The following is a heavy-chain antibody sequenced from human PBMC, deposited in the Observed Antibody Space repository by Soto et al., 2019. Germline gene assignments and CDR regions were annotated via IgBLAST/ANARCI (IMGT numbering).Heavy chain of an antibody. V-gene: IGHV4-34*01. D-gene: IGHD6-13*01. J-gene: IGHJ4*02. CDR2: INHSGST. CDR1: GGSFSGYY. Sequence: SETLSLTCAVYGGSFSGYYWSWIRQPPGKGLEWIGEINHSGSTNYNPSLKSRVTISVDTSKNQFSLKLSSVTAADTAVYYCARSELGDSSSWFWAGVRFDYWGQGTLVTVSS. CDR3: ARSELGDSSSWFWAGVRFDY.